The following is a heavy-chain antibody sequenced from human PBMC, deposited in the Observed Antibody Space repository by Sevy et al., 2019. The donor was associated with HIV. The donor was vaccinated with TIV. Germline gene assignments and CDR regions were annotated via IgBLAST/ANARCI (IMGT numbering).Heavy chain of an antibody. CDR1: GFTFDDYA. J-gene: IGHJ4*02. V-gene: IGHV3-43D*03. CDR3: AKDPDRYSYGPAFDY. D-gene: IGHD5-18*01. CDR2: ISWDGGGT. Sequence: GGSLRLSCAASGFTFDDYAMHWVRQAPGKGLEWVSLISWDGGGTYYADSVKGRFTISRDNSKNSLYLQMNSLRAEDAALYYCAKDPDRYSYGPAFDYWGQGTLVTVSS.